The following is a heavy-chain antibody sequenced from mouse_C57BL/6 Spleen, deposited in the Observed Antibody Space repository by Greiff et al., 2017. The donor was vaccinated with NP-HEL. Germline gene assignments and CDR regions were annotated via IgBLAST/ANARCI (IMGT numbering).Heavy chain of an antibody. CDR1: GFTFSSYA. CDR2: ISSGGDYI. Sequence: EVKLMESGEGLVKPGGSLKLSCAASGFTFSSYAMSWVRQTPEKRLEWVAYISSGGDYIYYADTVKGRFTISRENARNTLSLHMSCLKSEDTSMYYCTSGPATWDYWRQGPTLTVSS. D-gene: IGHD5-5*01. J-gene: IGHJ2*01. CDR3: TSGPATWDY. V-gene: IGHV5-9-1*02.